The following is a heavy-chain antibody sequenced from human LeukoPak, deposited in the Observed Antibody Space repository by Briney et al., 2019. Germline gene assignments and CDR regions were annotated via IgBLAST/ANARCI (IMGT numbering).Heavy chain of an antibody. J-gene: IGHJ3*02. CDR1: GFTFSSYA. D-gene: IGHD6-19*01. CDR3: AKGGPAGWYGVSTDAFDI. CDR2: ISGSGGST. V-gene: IGHV3-23*01. Sequence: GGSLRLPCAASGFTFSSYAMSWVRQAPGKGLEWVSAISGSGGSTYYADSVKGRFTISRDNSKNTLYLQMNSLRAEDTAVYYRAKGGPAGWYGVSTDAFDIWGQGTMVTVSS.